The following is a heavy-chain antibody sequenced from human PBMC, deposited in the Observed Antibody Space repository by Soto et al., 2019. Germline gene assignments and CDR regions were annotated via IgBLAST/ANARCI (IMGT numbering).Heavy chain of an antibody. CDR2: IYHSGST. CDR1: GGSITSSNW. Sequence: SETLSLTCAVSGGSITSSNWWSWVRQPPGKGLEWIGEIYHSGSTYYNPSLKSRVTISVDTSKNQFSLKLSSVTAADTAVYYCASFLFDYWGQGTLVTVSS. CDR3: ASFLFDY. V-gene: IGHV4-4*02. J-gene: IGHJ4*02.